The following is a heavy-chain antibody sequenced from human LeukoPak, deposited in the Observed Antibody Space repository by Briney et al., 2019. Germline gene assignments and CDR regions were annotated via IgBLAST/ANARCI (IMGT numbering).Heavy chain of an antibody. J-gene: IGHJ6*02. D-gene: IGHD2-2*01. CDR2: IYHSGST. CDR3: ARAGRMVVVVPAATLDYYYGMDV. V-gene: IGHV4-4*02. CDR1: GGSISSSNW. Sequence: SETLSFTCAVSGGSISSSNWWSWVRQPPGKGLEWIGEIYHSGSTNYNPSLKSRVTISVVKSKNQFSLKLSSVTAADTAVYYCARAGRMVVVVPAATLDYYYGMDVWGQGTTVTVSS.